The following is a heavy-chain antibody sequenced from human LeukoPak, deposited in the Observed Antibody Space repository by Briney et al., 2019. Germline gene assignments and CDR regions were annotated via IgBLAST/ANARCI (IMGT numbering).Heavy chain of an antibody. CDR2: SGSGGDT. CDR3: AKARGATYGTYYFDY. J-gene: IGHJ4*02. CDR1: GFTFSSYA. Sequence: GGSLRLPCAASGFTFSSYAMNWVRRAPGKGLEWVSISGSGGDTYYADSVKGRFTISRDNSKNTLYLQMNSLRAEDTAVYYCAKARGATYGTYYFDYWGQGTLVTVSS. D-gene: IGHD4/OR15-4a*01. V-gene: IGHV3-23*01.